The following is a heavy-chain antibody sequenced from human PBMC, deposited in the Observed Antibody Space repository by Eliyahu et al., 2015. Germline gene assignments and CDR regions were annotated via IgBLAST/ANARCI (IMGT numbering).Heavy chain of an antibody. CDR1: GGTFSSYA. D-gene: IGHD6-13*01. J-gene: IGHJ6*02. Sequence: EVKKPGSSVKVSCKASGGTFSSYAISWVRQAPGQGLEWMGGIIPIFGTANYAQKFQGRVTITADKPTSTAYMELSSLRSEDTAVYYCAREKAIIAAAGTGYGMDVWGQGTTVTVSS. CDR3: AREKAIIAAAGTGYGMDV. CDR2: IIPIFGTA. V-gene: IGHV1-69*06.